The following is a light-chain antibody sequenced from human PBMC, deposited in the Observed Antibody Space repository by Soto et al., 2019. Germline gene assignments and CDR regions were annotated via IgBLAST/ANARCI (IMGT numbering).Light chain of an antibody. V-gene: IGKV1-39*01. Sequence: DIQMTQSPSSLSASVGDRVTITCRASQTIKYYLNWYQQKPGKAPKLVINAASKLQSGVPSRFSASGSGTVFSLSITSLQPEDFAIYYCQQSYSTPHTFGQGTILEMK. CDR1: QTIKYY. J-gene: IGKJ2*01. CDR3: QQSYSTPHT. CDR2: AAS.